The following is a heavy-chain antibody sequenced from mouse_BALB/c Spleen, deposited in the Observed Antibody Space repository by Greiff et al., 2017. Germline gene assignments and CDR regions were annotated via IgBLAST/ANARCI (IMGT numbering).Heavy chain of an antibody. CDR3: ARGGIPAMDY. CDR1: GFTFSDYY. Sequence: EVQGVESGGGLVKPGGSLKLSCAASGFTFSDYYMYWVRQTPEKRLEWVATISDGGRYTYYPDSVKGLFTISRDNAKNNLYLQMSSLKSEDTAMYYCARGGIPAMDYWGQGTSVTVSS. V-gene: IGHV5-4*02. CDR2: ISDGGRYT. J-gene: IGHJ4*01.